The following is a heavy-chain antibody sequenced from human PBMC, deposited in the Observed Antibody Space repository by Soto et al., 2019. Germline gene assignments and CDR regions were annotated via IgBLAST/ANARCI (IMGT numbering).Heavy chain of an antibody. J-gene: IGHJ4*02. D-gene: IGHD6-13*01. V-gene: IGHV3-23*01. CDR2: ISGSGGST. Sequence: GGSLRLSCAASGFTFSSYAMSWVRQAPGKGLEWVSAISGSGGSTYYADSVKGRFTISRDNSKNTLYLQMNSLRAEDTAVYYCAKARSSSWYVSVGYWGQGTLVTVSS. CDR1: GFTFSSYA. CDR3: AKARSSSWYVSVGY.